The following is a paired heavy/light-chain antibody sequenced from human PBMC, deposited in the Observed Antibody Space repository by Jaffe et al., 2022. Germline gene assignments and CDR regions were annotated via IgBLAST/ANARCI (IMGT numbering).Light chain of an antibody. CDR1: QSLVHSNGNTY. CDR2: KVS. Sequence: DIVMTQSPLSLPVTLGQPASISCRSSQSLVHSNGNTYLNWFHQRPGQSPRRLIYKVSNRDSGVPDRFSGSGSGTDFTLKINRVEAEDVGVYYCMQGTHPAWTFGQGTKVEVK. V-gene: IGKV2-30*02. CDR3: MQGTHPAWT. J-gene: IGKJ1*01.
Heavy chain of an antibody. D-gene: IGHD5-12*01. CDR2: VNSDALT. J-gene: IGHJ4*02. V-gene: IGHV3-74*03. CDR1: GFTFSAYT. Sequence: EVQLVESGGDLVQPGGSLRLSCAASGFTFSAYTINWVRHAPGKGLVWVSRVNSDALTTYADSVKGRFTISRDNAKNTVYLQMDSLRAEDTALYYCVRDGYGTIDYWGQGTVVTVSS. CDR3: VRDGYGTIDY.